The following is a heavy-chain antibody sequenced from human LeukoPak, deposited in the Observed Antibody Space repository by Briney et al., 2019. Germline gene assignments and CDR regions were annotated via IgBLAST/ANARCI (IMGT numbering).Heavy chain of an antibody. Sequence: SVKVSCKASGGTFSSYAISWVRQAPGQGLEWMGGIIPIFGTANYAQKFQGRVTITTDESTSTAYMELSSLRSEDTAVYYCAKGGIAAAGTGNWFDPWGQGTLVTVSS. V-gene: IGHV1-69*05. J-gene: IGHJ5*02. D-gene: IGHD6-13*01. CDR1: GGTFSSYA. CDR2: IIPIFGTA. CDR3: AKGGIAAAGTGNWFDP.